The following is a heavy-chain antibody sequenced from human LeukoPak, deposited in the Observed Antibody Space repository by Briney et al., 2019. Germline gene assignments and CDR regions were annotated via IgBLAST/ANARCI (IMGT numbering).Heavy chain of an antibody. CDR2: INSDGSST. Sequence: GGSLRLSCAASGFTFSSYWMHWVRQAPGKGLVWVSRINSDGSSTSYADSVKGRFTISRDNAKNTLYLQMNSLRAEDTAVYYCAREHGYYDSSGYYGYWGQGTLVTVSS. V-gene: IGHV3-74*01. D-gene: IGHD3-22*01. CDR1: GFTFSSYW. J-gene: IGHJ4*02. CDR3: AREHGYYDSSGYYGY.